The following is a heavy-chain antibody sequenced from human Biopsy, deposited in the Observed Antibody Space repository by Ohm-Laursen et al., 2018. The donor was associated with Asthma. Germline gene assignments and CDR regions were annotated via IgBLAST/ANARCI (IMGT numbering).Heavy chain of an antibody. D-gene: IGHD3-10*01. CDR3: ARAVDYSHYYGIDV. Sequence: ASVKVSCKTSGYTFNSAGITWVRQAPGQGLEWMGWISVYNGNTKVAPKLQDRVTMITDTSTSTAYMELRSLRSDDTAVYFCARAVDYSHYYGIDVWGQGTTVTVS. J-gene: IGHJ6*02. CDR1: GYTFNSAG. CDR2: ISVYNGNT. V-gene: IGHV1-18*01.